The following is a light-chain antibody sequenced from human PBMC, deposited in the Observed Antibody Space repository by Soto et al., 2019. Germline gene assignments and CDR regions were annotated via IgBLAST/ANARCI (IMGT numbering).Light chain of an antibody. CDR3: SLYTSSSTFV. J-gene: IGLJ1*01. Sequence: QSVLTQPPSVSGSPGQSVTISCTGTSSDVGSYNRVSWYQQPPGTAPKLMIYEVSNRPSGVPDRFSGSKSGNTAPLTISGLQAEDEADYYCSLYTSSSTFVFGTGTKVTVL. CDR2: EVS. V-gene: IGLV2-18*01. CDR1: SSDVGSYNR.